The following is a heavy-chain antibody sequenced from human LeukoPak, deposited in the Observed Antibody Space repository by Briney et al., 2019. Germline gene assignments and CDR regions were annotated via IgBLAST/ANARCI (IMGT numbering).Heavy chain of an antibody. V-gene: IGHV4-61*02. Sequence: SETLSLTCTVSGASINSGSYYWTWIRQPAGKGLEWIGRIYASGNTDYSPSLKSRLTISLDTSKNQFSLRLSSVTAADTAVYYCAREELWFGPYGMDVWGQGTTVTVSS. CDR1: GASINSGSYY. CDR2: IYASGNT. D-gene: IGHD3-10*01. CDR3: AREELWFGPYGMDV. J-gene: IGHJ6*02.